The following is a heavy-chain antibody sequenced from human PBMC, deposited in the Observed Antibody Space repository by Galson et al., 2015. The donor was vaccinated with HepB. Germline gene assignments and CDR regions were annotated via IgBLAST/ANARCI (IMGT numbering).Heavy chain of an antibody. Sequence: SVKVSCKASGGTFSSYAISWVRQAPGQGLEWMGGIIPIFGTANYAQKFQGRVTITADESTSTAYMELSSLRSEDTAVYYCARRTYYYDSSGYYYRRRDAFDIWGQGTMVTVSS. CDR2: IIPIFGTA. V-gene: IGHV1-69*13. CDR1: GGTFSSYA. J-gene: IGHJ3*02. D-gene: IGHD3-22*01. CDR3: ARRTYYYDSSGYYYRRRDAFDI.